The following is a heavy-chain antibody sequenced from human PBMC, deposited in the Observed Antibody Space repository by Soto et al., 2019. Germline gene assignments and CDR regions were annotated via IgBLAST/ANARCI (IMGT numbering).Heavy chain of an antibody. D-gene: IGHD1-7*01. Sequence: WWSLRLSCSASVFTFNSYGMSWVRQAPGKGLEWVSAISGSGDSTYYADSVKGRFTISRDSSNNTLYLQMNNLRADDTALYFCVKLRLELLYLDSWGLGALVTVSS. CDR2: ISGSGDST. CDR3: VKLRLELLYLDS. CDR1: VFTFNSYG. J-gene: IGHJ4*02. V-gene: IGHV3-23*01.